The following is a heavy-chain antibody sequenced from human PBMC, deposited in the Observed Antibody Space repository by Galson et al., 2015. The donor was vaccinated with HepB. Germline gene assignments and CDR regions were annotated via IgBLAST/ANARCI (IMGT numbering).Heavy chain of an antibody. CDR1: GFTFSSYA. Sequence: SLRLSCAASGFTFSSYAMHWVRQAPGKGLEWVAVISYDGSNKYYADSVKGRFTISRDNSKNTLYLQMNSLRAEDTAVYYCARDLGYSYGYPGLDYWGQGTLVTVS. CDR2: ISYDGSNK. V-gene: IGHV3-30-3*01. D-gene: IGHD5-18*01. CDR3: ARDLGYSYGYPGLDY. J-gene: IGHJ4*02.